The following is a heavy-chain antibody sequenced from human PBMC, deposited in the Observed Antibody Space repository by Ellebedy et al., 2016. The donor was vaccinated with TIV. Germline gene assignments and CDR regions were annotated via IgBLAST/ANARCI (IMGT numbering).Heavy chain of an antibody. CDR1: GYTFTGYY. CDR3: ASLVAILSSTGYFDY. J-gene: IGHJ4*02. D-gene: IGHD2-21*01. V-gene: IGHV1-2*02. CDR2: INPNSGGT. Sequence: ASVKVSCXASGYTFTGYYMHWVRQAPGQGLEWMGWINPNSGGTNYAQKFQGRVTMTRDTSISTAYMELSRLRSDDTAVYYCASLVAILSSTGYFDYWGQGTLVTVSS.